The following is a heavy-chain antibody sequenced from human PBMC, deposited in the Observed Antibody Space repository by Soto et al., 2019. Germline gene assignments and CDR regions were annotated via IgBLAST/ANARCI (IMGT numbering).Heavy chain of an antibody. Sequence: PSETLSLTCTVSGASISGFYWSWIRKSAGKGLEWIGRIYATGTTDYNPSLKSRVMMSVDTSKKQFSLKLRSVTAADTAVYYCASDRSSGWDQGYGMDVWGQGTTVTVS. J-gene: IGHJ6*02. V-gene: IGHV4-4*07. D-gene: IGHD6-19*01. CDR2: IYATGTT. CDR1: GASISGFY. CDR3: ASDRSSGWDQGYGMDV.